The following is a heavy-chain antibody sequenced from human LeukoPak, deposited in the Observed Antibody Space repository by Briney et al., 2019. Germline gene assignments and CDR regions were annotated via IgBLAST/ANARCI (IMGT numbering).Heavy chain of an antibody. CDR1: GFTFSSYS. V-gene: IGHV3-21*01. D-gene: IGHD3-22*01. Sequence: PGGSLRLSCATSGFTFSSYSMNWVRQAPGKGLEWVSCISSSSSYIYYTDSVKGRFTISRDNAKNSLTLQMNSLRADDTAVYYCARDLKYYDSSGFDYWGQGTLVTVSS. CDR2: ISSSSSYI. CDR3: ARDLKYYDSSGFDY. J-gene: IGHJ4*02.